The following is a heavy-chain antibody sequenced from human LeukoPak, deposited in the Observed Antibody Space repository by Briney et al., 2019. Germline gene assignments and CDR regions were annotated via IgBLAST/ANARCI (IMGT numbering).Heavy chain of an antibody. D-gene: IGHD6-13*01. CDR3: ARRGGSSWSSFDY. J-gene: IGHJ4*02. CDR2: IMIGGDGK. V-gene: IGHV3-23*01. CDR1: GFTFNNYA. Sequence: PGGSLRLSCAGSGFTFNNYAMSWVRRAPRKGLEWVSTIMIGGDGKHYADSVKGRFTISRDNSGDTLFLQLNNLRVEDTAIYFCARRGGSSWSSFDYWGQGTLVTVSS.